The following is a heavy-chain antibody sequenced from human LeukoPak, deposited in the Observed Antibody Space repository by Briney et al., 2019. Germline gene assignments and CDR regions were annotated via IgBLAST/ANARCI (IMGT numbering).Heavy chain of an antibody. CDR1: GGSFSGYY. V-gene: IGHV4-34*01. CDR2: INHSGST. D-gene: IGHD5/OR15-5a*01. CDR3: ARVGVSHGYYYYYMDV. Sequence: SETLSLTCAVYGGSFSGYYWSWIRQPPGKGLEWIGEINHSGSTNYNPSLKSRVTISVDTSKNQFSLKLSSVTAADTAVYYCARVGVSHGYYYYYMDVWGKGTTVTVSS. J-gene: IGHJ6*03.